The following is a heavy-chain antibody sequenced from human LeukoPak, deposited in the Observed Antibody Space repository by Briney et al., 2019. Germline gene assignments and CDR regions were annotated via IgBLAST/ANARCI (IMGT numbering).Heavy chain of an antibody. CDR1: DYTFTNYG. D-gene: IGHD5-18*01. Sequence: ASVKVSCKASDYTFTNYGISWVRQAPGQGLEWMGWISTYNGNTNYAQRLQGRVTMTTDTSTSTAYMEVRGLRSDDTAVYYCARDRSGYTYGNWVADFDYWGQGTLVTVSS. CDR3: ARDRSGYTYGNWVADFDY. J-gene: IGHJ4*02. V-gene: IGHV1-18*01. CDR2: ISTYNGNT.